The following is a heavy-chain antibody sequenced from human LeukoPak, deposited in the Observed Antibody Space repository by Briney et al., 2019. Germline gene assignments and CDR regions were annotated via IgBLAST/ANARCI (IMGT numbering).Heavy chain of an antibody. V-gene: IGHV4-59*01. CDR1: GGSISSYY. J-gene: IGHJ3*02. D-gene: IGHD7-27*01. CDR3: ARDPWGSLYSDAFDI. Sequence: SETLSLTCTVSGGSISSYYWSWIRQPPGKGLEWIGYIYYSGSTNYNPFLKSRVTISVDTSKNQFSLKLSSVTAADTAVYYCARDPWGSLYSDAFDIWGQGTMVTVSS. CDR2: IYYSGST.